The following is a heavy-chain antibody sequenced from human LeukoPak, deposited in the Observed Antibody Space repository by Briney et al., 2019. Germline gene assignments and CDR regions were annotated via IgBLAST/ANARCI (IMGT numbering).Heavy chain of an antibody. V-gene: IGHV4-34*01. CDR2: SHHSGST. Sequence: PSETLSLTCAIYGGSFSGYYWSWIRQPPGKGLEWIGESHHSGSTNYNPSLKSRVTLSVDTSKNQFSLKLSSVTAADTAVYYCARGAAVDYYDYWGQGTLVTVSS. J-gene: IGHJ4*02. CDR3: ARGAAVDYYDY. CDR1: GGSFSGYY. D-gene: IGHD4-23*01.